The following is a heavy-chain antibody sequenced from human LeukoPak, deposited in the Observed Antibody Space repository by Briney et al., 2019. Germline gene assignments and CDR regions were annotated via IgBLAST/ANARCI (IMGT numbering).Heavy chain of an antibody. V-gene: IGHV1-3*01. CDR2: INAGNGNT. Sequence: GASVKVSCKASGYTFTSYAMHWVRQAPGQRLEWMGWINAGNGNTKYSQKFQGRVTITRDTSASTAYMELSSLRSEDTAVYYYAREVAAAGNFDYWGQGTLVTVSS. CDR3: AREVAAAGNFDY. J-gene: IGHJ4*02. CDR1: GYTFTSYA. D-gene: IGHD6-13*01.